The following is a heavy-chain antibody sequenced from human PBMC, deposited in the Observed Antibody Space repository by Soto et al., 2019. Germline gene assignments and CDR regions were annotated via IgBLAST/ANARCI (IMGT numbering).Heavy chain of an antibody. V-gene: IGHV4-34*01. D-gene: IGHD3-16*01. CDR3: ARHGGYYFDY. J-gene: IGHJ4*02. Sequence: QVQLQQGGAGLLKPSETLSVTCAGYGGSFSGYYWSWIRQPPGKGLEWIGEIGHGGGTIYNPSLETRVTISEDSSNNQFSLKVNSVTAADTAVYYCARHGGYYFDYWGQGAPVTVSS. CDR1: GGSFSGYY. CDR2: IGHGGGT.